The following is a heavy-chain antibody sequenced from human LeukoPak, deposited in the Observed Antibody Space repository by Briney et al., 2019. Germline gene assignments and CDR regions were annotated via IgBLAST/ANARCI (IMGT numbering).Heavy chain of an antibody. D-gene: IGHD5-18*01. CDR2: ISAYNGNT. CDR3: ARVTVDTGMGNDY. J-gene: IGHJ4*02. V-gene: IGHV1-18*01. CDR1: GYTFTSYS. Sequence: ASVKVSCKASGYTFTSYSISWVRQAPGQGLEWMGWISAYNGNTNYAQKLQGRVTLTTDTSTSTAYMELRSLRSGDTAVYYCARVTVDTGMGNDYWDQGTLVTVSS.